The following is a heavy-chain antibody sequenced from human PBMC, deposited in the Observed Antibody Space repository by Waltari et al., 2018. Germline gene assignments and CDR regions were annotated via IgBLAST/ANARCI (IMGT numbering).Heavy chain of an antibody. CDR3: ARQSRITMIVVVIKGPFFDY. V-gene: IGHV4-39*01. CDR2: IYYSGST. J-gene: IGHJ4*02. Sequence: QLQLQESGPGLVKPSATLSLTCTVSGGSISSSSYYWGWIRTPPGKGLEWIGSIYYSGSTYYNPSLKSRVTISVDTSKNQFSLKLSSVTAADTAVYYCARQSRITMIVVVIKGPFFDYWGQGTLVTVSS. CDR1: GGSISSSSYY. D-gene: IGHD3-22*01.